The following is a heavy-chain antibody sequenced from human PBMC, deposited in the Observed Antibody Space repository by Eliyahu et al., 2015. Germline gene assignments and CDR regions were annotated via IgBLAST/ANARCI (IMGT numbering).Heavy chain of an antibody. CDR3: ARVNGMTYYYYGMDV. Sequence: QVQLQESGPGRVKPSETLSLTCTVTGGSISSYYWSWIRQPPGKGLEWIGYIYYSGSTNYNPSLKSRVTISVDTSKNQFSLKLSSVTAADTAVYYCARVNGMTYYYYGMDVWGQGTTVTVSS. CDR1: GGSISSYY. D-gene: IGHD1-1*01. J-gene: IGHJ6*02. CDR2: IYYSGST. V-gene: IGHV4-59*01.